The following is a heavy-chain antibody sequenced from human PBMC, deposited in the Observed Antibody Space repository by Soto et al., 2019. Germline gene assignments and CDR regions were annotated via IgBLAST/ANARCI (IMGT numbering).Heavy chain of an antibody. CDR1: GYTFTKYG. D-gene: IGHD3-16*01. V-gene: IGHV1-3*01. Sequence: QVHLVQSGAEVKKPGSSVKVSCKASGYTFTKYGLQWVRQAPGQRLEWMGWINAGNGSTKYSQKFQGRVAISRDTSASTAYMELSSLRSEDTGVFYCARVSIGARTEYFYYYGMDVWGQGTTVTVSS. CDR2: INAGNGST. CDR3: ARVSIGARTEYFYYYGMDV. J-gene: IGHJ6*02.